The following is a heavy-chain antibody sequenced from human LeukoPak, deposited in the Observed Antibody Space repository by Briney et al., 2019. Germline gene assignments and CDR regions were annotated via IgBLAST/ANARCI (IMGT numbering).Heavy chain of an antibody. CDR2: IRYDGGNK. CDR1: GFTFNSYG. V-gene: IGHV3-30*02. Sequence: SGGSLRLSCAASGFTFNSYGMHWVRQAPGKGLEWVSFIRYDGGNKYYADSVKGRFTISRDNSKTTLYLQMNSLRTEDTAVYYCVKVSGQASSNYNFDFWGQGTLVTVSS. D-gene: IGHD4-11*01. J-gene: IGHJ4*02. CDR3: VKVSGQASSNYNFDF.